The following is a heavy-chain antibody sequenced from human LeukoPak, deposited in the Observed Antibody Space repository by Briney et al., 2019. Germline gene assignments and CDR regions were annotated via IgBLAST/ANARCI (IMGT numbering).Heavy chain of an antibody. CDR2: VFYSGVT. Sequence: SETLSLTCTVSGGSTSSYYWSWIRQPPGKGLEWIGYVFYSGVTYYNPSLKSRVTISVNSSENQFSLKLRSVTPADTAIYFCARNNVDVVGARIYDYYGLDVWGRGTTVTVS. J-gene: IGHJ6*02. CDR3: ARNNVDVVGARIYDYYGLDV. D-gene: IGHD2-2*03. CDR1: GGSTSSYY. V-gene: IGHV4-59*01.